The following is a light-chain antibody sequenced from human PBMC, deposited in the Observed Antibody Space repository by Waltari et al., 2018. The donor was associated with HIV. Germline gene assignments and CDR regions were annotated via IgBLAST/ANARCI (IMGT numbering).Light chain of an antibody. Sequence: QSALTQPRSVSGSPGQSLTISCSGTRSDVGGSYYVSWYQQHPGKAPKLMIYDVTERPSGVPDRFSGSKSGNTASLTISGLQADDEADYYCCSYAGRYTWVFGGGTELTVL. V-gene: IGLV2-11*01. CDR2: DVT. J-gene: IGLJ3*02. CDR1: RSDVGGSYY. CDR3: CSYAGRYTWV.